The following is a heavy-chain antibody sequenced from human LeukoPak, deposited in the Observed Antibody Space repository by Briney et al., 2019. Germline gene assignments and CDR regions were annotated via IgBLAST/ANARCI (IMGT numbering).Heavy chain of an antibody. CDR1: GFTFSSYS. V-gene: IGHV3-48*04. Sequence: GGSLRLSCAASGFTFSSYSMNWVRQAPGKGLEWVSYISSSSSTIYYADSVKGRFTISRDNAKNSLYLQMNSLRAEDTAVYYCARSSVVTGNAFDIWGQGTMVTVSS. J-gene: IGHJ3*02. CDR3: ARSSVVTGNAFDI. D-gene: IGHD4-23*01. CDR2: ISSSSSTI.